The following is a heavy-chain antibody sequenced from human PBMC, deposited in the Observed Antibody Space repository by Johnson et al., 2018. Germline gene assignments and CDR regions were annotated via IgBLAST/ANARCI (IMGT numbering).Heavy chain of an antibody. Sequence: VQLVQSGGGLVQPGRSXRLSCAASGFTFDDYAMHWVRQAPGRGLEWVSGINWNSASIVYADSVKGRFTVSRDNAKNTLYLQMNSLRAEDTAVYYCARAESGSPDVWGQGTTVIVSS. D-gene: IGHD1-26*01. CDR1: GFTFDDYA. CDR3: ARAESGSPDV. J-gene: IGHJ6*02. V-gene: IGHV3-9*01. CDR2: INWNSASI.